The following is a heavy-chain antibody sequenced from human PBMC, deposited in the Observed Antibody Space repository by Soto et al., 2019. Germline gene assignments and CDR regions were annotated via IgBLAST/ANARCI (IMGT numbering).Heavy chain of an antibody. V-gene: IGHV3-30*04. D-gene: IGHD3-3*01. CDR3: ARDYYDFWSGFGY. CDR1: GFTFSNFA. J-gene: IGHJ4*02. Sequence: GGSLRLSCAASGFTFSNFAMHWVRQAPGKGLEWVTVISDDGSIRFYADSVKGRFTISRANAKNTLYLQLNSLTPEDTAMYYCARDYYDFWSGFGYWGQGTLVTVSS. CDR2: ISDDGSIR.